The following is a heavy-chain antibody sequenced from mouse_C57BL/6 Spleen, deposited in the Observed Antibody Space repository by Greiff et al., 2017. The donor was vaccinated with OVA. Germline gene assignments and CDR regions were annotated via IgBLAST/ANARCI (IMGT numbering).Heavy chain of an antibody. CDR1: GFTFSSYA. D-gene: IGHD2-1*01. CDR2: ISDGGSYT. Sequence: EVQGVESGGGLVKPGGSLKLSCAASGFTFSSYAMSWVRQTPEKRLEWVATISDGGSYTYYPDNVQGRFTISRDNAKNNLYLQMRHLKSEDTAMYYCARVYYGNGGDYFDYWGKGTTLTVSS. J-gene: IGHJ2*01. CDR3: ARVYYGNGGDYFDY. V-gene: IGHV5-4*01.